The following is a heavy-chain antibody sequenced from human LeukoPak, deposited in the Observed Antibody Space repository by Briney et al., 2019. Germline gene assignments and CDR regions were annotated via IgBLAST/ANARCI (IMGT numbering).Heavy chain of an antibody. D-gene: IGHD2-15*01. CDR3: AKLDFFCSGGSCYPNFHVPYFDY. CDR2: ISGSGGST. CDR1: GFTFSSYA. V-gene: IGHV3-23*01. Sequence: PGGSLRLSCAASGFTFSSYAMSWVRQAPGKGLEWVSAISGSGGSTYYADSVKGRFTISRDNSKNTLYMQMNSQRAEDTAVYYCAKLDFFCSGGSCYPNFHVPYFDYWGQGTLVTVSS. J-gene: IGHJ4*02.